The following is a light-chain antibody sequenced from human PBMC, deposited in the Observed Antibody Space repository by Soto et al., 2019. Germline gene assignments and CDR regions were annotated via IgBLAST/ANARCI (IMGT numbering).Light chain of an antibody. CDR2: AAS. Sequence: IQLTQSPSSLSASVGDRVTITCRASQGISSYLVWYQEKPGKAPKLLTYAASTLQSGAPSRISGSGSGIDFTLTISSLQPEDFATCHCQQLNSALRTFGPGTKVDIK. V-gene: IGKV1-9*01. CDR3: QQLNSALRT. J-gene: IGKJ3*01. CDR1: QGISSY.